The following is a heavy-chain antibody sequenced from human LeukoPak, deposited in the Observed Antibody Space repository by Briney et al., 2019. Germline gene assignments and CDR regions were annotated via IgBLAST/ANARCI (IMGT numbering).Heavy chain of an antibody. Sequence: ASVKVSCKASGYTFTSYDINWLRQATGQGLEWMGWMNPNGGNTGYAQKFQGRVTMTRNTSISTAYMELSSLRSEDTAVYYCARGRRIVATISYYYYMDVWGKGTTVTVSS. CDR1: GYTFTSYD. D-gene: IGHD5-12*01. CDR2: MNPNGGNT. CDR3: ARGRRIVATISYYYYMDV. J-gene: IGHJ6*03. V-gene: IGHV1-8*01.